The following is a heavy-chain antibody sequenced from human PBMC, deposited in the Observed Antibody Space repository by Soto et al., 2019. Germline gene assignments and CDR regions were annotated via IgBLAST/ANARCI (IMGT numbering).Heavy chain of an antibody. CDR3: ARGSYYSGWV. CDR2: TYYRSNWYT. Sequence: SQTLSLTCAISGDSVSSTSTAWSWIRQSPSGGLEWLGGTYYRSNWYTDDAVSVKSRITISPDTSKKQFYLQLNSVTPEDTAVYYCARGSYYSGWVWGQGTLVTVYS. V-gene: IGHV6-1*01. D-gene: IGHD6-19*01. J-gene: IGHJ4*02. CDR1: GDSVSSTSTA.